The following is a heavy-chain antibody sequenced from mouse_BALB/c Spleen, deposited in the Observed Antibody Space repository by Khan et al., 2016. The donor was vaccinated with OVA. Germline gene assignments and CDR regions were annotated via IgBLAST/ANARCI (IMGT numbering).Heavy chain of an antibody. Sequence: QVQLKQSGAELAKPGASVKMSCKASGYTFTSYWMHWVKQRPGQGLEWIGYINPSTGYTEYNQTFKEKATLTADKSSSTAYMQLSSLTYADSAGYYFANRGSIYAWLTYWGQGTLVTVSA. CDR3: ANRGSIYAWLTY. D-gene: IGHD1-1*01. V-gene: IGHV1-7*01. J-gene: IGHJ3*01. CDR1: GYTFTSYW. CDR2: INPSTGYT.